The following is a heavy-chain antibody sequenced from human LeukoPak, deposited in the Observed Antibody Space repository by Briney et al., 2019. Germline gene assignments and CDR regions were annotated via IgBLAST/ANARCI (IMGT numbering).Heavy chain of an antibody. V-gene: IGHV4-39*01. CDR2: IYYSGST. D-gene: IGHD3-10*01. CDR1: GGSISSSSYY. Sequence: NASETLSLTCTVSGGSISSSSYYWGWIRQPPGKGLEWIGSIYYSGSTYYNPSLKSRVTISVDTSKNQFSLKLSSVTAADTAVYSCASRQWLLVGGVIGPMDYGGRGTLVTVPS. CDR3: ASRQWLLVGGVIGPMDY. J-gene: IGHJ4*02.